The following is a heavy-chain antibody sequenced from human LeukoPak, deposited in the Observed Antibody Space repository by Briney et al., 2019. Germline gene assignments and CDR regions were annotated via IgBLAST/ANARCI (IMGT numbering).Heavy chain of an antibody. CDR2: IIPIFGTA. J-gene: IGHJ4*02. D-gene: IGHD2-2*02. CDR1: GYTFTGYY. CDR3: ARAGARYCSSTSCYNLDY. V-gene: IGHV1-69*13. Sequence: GASVKVSCKASGYTFTGYYMHWVRQAPGQGLEWMGGIIPIFGTANYAQKFQGRVTITADESTSTAYMELSSLRSEDTAVYYCARAGARYCSSTSCYNLDYWGQGTLVTVSS.